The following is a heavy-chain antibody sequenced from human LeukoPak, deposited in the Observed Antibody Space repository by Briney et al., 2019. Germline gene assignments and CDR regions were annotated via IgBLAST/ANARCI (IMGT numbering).Heavy chain of an antibody. V-gene: IGHV4-39*01. D-gene: IGHD6-19*01. J-gene: IGHJ4*02. CDR2: IYYSGST. CDR3: ARKAGYSSGWTGYYFDY. Sequence: PSETLSLTCSVSGGSISSGGYYWSWIRQPPGKGLEWIGSIYYSGSTYYNPSLKSRVTISVDTSKNQFSLKLSSVTAADTAVYYCARKAGYSSGWTGYYFDYWGQGTLVTVSS. CDR1: GGSISSGGYY.